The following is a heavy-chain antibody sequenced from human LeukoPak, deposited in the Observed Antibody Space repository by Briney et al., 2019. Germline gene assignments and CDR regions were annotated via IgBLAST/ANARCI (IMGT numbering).Heavy chain of an antibody. J-gene: IGHJ4*02. CDR3: ARLRDTVTSASDY. D-gene: IGHD4-17*01. CDR2: ISSSGGYI. CDR1: GFSINSYS. V-gene: IGHV3-21*01. Sequence: GGSLRLSCAASGFSINSYSMTWVRQAPGKGLEWVSTISSSGGYIYYADSVKGRFTISRDTAKNSLYLQMNSLRVEDTAVYNCARLRDTVTSASDYWGQGTLVTVSS.